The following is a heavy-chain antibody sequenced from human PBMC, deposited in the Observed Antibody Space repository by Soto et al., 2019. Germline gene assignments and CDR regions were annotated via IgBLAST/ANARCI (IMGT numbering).Heavy chain of an antibody. Sequence: SETLSLTCTVSGGSISSSSYYWGWIRQPPGKGLEWIGNINHSGSTNYNPSLKSRVTISVDTSKNQFSLKLSSVTAADTAVYYCARQKRGLWFGELLSAFDIWGQGTMVTVSS. CDR3: ARQKRGLWFGELLSAFDI. V-gene: IGHV4-39*01. CDR2: INHSGST. D-gene: IGHD3-10*01. CDR1: GGSISSSSYY. J-gene: IGHJ3*02.